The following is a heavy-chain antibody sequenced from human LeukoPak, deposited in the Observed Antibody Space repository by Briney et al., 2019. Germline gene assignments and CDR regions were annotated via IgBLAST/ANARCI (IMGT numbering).Heavy chain of an antibody. CDR1: GGSISSYY. Sequence: SETLSLTCTVSGGSISSYYWSWIRQPPGKGLEWIGYIYYSGSTNYNPSPKSRVTISVDTSKNQFSLKLSSVTAADTAVYYCARVGTYYYDSSGYYFDYWGQGTLVTVSS. D-gene: IGHD3-22*01. CDR3: ARVGTYYYDSSGYYFDY. V-gene: IGHV4-59*08. J-gene: IGHJ4*02. CDR2: IYYSGST.